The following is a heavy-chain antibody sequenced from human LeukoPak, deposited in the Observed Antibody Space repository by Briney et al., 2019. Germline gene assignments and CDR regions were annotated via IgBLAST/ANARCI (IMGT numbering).Heavy chain of an antibody. CDR2: IIPIFGTA. Sequence: SVKVSRKASGGTFSSYAISWVRQAPGQGLEWMGGIIPIFGTANYAQKFQGRVTITADESTSTAYMELSSLRSEDTAVYYCARDASMTTGLFYWFDPWGQGTLVTVSS. J-gene: IGHJ5*02. CDR3: ARDASMTTGLFYWFDP. CDR1: GGTFSSYA. V-gene: IGHV1-69*01. D-gene: IGHD4-17*01.